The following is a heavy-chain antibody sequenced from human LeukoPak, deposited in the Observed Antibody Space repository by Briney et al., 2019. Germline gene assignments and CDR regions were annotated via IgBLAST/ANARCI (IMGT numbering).Heavy chain of an antibody. D-gene: IGHD3-16*01. CDR1: GDSINTYY. V-gene: IGHV4-59*01. CDR2: INYSGST. CDR3: ARVGRGDHTWGSYSFDY. J-gene: IGHJ4*02. Sequence: SETLSLTCTVSGDSINTYYWSWIRQPPGKGLERIGYINYSGSTVYNPSLKSRVTISLDTSENRFSLELTSVTAADTAVYYCARVGRGDHTWGSYSFDYWGQGTLVTVSS.